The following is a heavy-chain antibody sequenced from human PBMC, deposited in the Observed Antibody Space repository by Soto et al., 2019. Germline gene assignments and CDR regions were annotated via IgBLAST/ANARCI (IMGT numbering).Heavy chain of an antibody. D-gene: IGHD6-19*01. CDR2: IDGDGRNT. V-gene: IGHV3-74*01. J-gene: IGHJ4*02. CDR1: GFTFSSHW. Sequence: EVQLVESGGGLVQPGGSLKVSCTACGFTFSSHWIHWVRQGPGKGLMWVSRIDGDGRNTDYADSVKGRFALSRDNAKNTVNLHMSSLRADDTGVYYCIRGSRGWNGIDYWGQGARVTVSS. CDR3: IRGSRGWNGIDY.